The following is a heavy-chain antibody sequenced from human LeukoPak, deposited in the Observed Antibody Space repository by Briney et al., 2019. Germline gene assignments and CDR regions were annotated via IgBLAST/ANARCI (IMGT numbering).Heavy chain of an antibody. V-gene: IGHV3-53*01. CDR3: ARRGDGGRSFDY. CDR2: IYVDGRT. D-gene: IGHD4-23*01. J-gene: IGHJ4*02. Sequence: GGSLRLSCAASGFTVSTTYMSWVRQAPGKGLEWVSLIYVDGRTYYADSVKGRFTISRDNSKNTLYLQVNSLRAEDTAVYFCARRGDGGRSFDYWGQGTLVTVSS. CDR1: GFTVSTTY.